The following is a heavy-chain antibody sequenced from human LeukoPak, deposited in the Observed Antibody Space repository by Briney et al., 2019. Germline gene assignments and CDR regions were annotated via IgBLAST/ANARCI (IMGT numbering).Heavy chain of an antibody. Sequence: GGSLRLSCAASGFTFSSYAMSWVRQAPGKGLEWVSAISGSGGSTYYADSVKGRFTISRDNSKNTLYLQMNSLRAEDTALYYCAKGGPAKGGYYDFWSGYYGHYYYMDVWGKGTTVTVSS. D-gene: IGHD3-3*01. CDR1: GFTFSSYA. CDR2: ISGSGGST. CDR3: AKGGPAKGGYYDFWSGYYGHYYYMDV. J-gene: IGHJ6*03. V-gene: IGHV3-23*01.